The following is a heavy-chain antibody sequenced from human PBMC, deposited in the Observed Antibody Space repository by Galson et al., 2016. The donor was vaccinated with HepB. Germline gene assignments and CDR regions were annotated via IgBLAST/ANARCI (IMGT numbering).Heavy chain of an antibody. CDR1: GDSVSGTNYY. V-gene: IGHV4-61*01. D-gene: IGHD1-1*01. CDR3: ARGRYRLDQ. CDR2: IYYTGSS. J-gene: IGHJ4*02. Sequence: SETLSLTCSVSGDSVSGTNYYWTWIRQLPGKGLEWIGYIYYTGSSNFSPSLKSRITMSVDTSKNQFSLRLSSVTAADTAVYFCARGRYRLDQWGQGTLVTVSS.